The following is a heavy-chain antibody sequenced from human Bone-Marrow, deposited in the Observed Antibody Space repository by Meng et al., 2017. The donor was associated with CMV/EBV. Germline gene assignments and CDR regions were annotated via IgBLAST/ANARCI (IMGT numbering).Heavy chain of an antibody. Sequence: SVKVSCKASGGTFSSYPISWVRQAPGQGLEWMGGIIPIFGTANYAQKFQGRVTITTDESTSTAYMDLSSQRSEHTAVYYCARGRTAPKTYYYYGMDVWGQGTTVTVSS. CDR1: GGTFSSYP. V-gene: IGHV1-69*05. J-gene: IGHJ6*02. CDR3: ARGRTAPKTYYYYGMDV. CDR2: IIPIFGTA.